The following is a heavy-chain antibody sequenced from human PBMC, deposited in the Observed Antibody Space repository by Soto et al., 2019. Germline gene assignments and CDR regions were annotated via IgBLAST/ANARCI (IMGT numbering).Heavy chain of an antibody. V-gene: IGHV4-34*01. CDR1: GGSFSGDH. CDR3: ARRYCGSTSCLAGFDP. D-gene: IGHD2-2*01. CDR2: INHSGST. J-gene: IGHJ5*02. Sequence: ASETLSLTCAVYGGSFSGDHWSWIRQPPGKGLEWIGEINHSGSTNYNPSLKSRVTISVDTSKKQISLKLNSVTAADTAVYYCARRYCGSTSCLAGFDPLGRGTPVTVSS.